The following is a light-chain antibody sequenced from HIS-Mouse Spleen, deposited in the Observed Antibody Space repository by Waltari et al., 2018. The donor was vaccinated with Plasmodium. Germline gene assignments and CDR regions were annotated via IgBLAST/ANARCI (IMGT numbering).Light chain of an antibody. Sequence: QSALTPPASVSGSPGQSITIPCTGTSSDVPGSTSVSCYQQHHGKAPKLMIYDVSNRPSGVSNRFSGSKSGNTASLTISGLQAEDEADYYCSSYTSSSTLVFGGGTKLTVL. CDR1: SSDVPGSTS. CDR3: SSYTSSSTLV. CDR2: DVS. J-gene: IGLJ2*01. V-gene: IGLV2-14*03.